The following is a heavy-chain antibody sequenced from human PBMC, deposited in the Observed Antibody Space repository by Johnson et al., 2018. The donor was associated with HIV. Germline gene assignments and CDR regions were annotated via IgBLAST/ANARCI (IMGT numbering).Heavy chain of an antibody. CDR2: ISYDGSNK. V-gene: IGHV3-30*03. CDR1: GFTFSSYG. CDR3: AREISRYYYDYAAFDL. D-gene: IGHD3-22*01. Sequence: QVQLVESGGGVVQPGRSLRLSCTASGFTFSSYGMHWVRQAPGKGLEWVAVISYDGSNKYYADSVKGRFTISRDNSKNTLYLQMNSLRAEDTALYYCAREISRYYYDYAAFDLWGQGTTVTVSS. J-gene: IGHJ3*01.